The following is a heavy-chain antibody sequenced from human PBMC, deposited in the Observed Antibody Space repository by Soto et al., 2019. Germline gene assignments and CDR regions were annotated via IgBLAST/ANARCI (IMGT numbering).Heavy chain of an antibody. V-gene: IGHV3-23*01. D-gene: IGHD2-15*01. CDR3: AKSQKDAPSNYYGMDV. CDR2: ISGSGGST. CDR1: GFTFSSYA. Sequence: GGSLRLSCAASGFTFSSYAMSWVRQAPGKGLEWVSAISGSGGSTYYADSVKGRFTISRDNSKNTLYLQMNSLRAEDTAVYYCAKSQKDAPSNYYGMDVWGQGTTVTVS. J-gene: IGHJ6*02.